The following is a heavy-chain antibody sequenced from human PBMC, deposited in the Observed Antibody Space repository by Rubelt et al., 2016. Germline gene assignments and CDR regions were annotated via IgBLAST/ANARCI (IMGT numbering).Heavy chain of an antibody. V-gene: IGHV3-30*04. CDR1: GFTFSSYA. CDR2: ISYDGSSK. J-gene: IGHJ4*02. Sequence: QVQLVESGGVVVQPGRSLRLSCAASGFTFSSYAMHWVRQAPGKGLEWVAVISYDGSSKYYADSVKGRFTISRDNSKNTLYLQMNSLRAEDTAVYYCASDDYWGQGTLVTVSS. CDR3: ASDDY.